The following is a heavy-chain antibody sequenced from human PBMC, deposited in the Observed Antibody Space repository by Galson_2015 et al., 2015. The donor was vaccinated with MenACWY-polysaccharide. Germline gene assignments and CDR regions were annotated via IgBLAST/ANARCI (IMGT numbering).Heavy chain of an antibody. D-gene: IGHD2-2*01. CDR2: INSDGSST. CDR1: GFTFSTYW. Sequence: SLRLSCAASGFTFSTYWMHWVRQAPGKGLVWVSRINSDGSSTTYADSVKGRFTISRDNAKNTLYLQMSSLRAEDTAVYYCARAGRRYRTITSCPQEGYNWFDPWGQGTLVTVSS. J-gene: IGHJ5*02. CDR3: ARAGRRYRTITSCPQEGYNWFDP. V-gene: IGHV3-74*01.